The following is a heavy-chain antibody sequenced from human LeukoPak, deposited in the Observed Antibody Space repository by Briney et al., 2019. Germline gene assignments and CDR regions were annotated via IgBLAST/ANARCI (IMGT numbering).Heavy chain of an antibody. CDR3: TTDLGITMIRGVIVY. CDR1: GFGFTNAW. V-gene: IGHV3-15*01. CDR2: IKSKGDGETT. J-gene: IGHJ4*02. Sequence: GGPLRLSCAASGFGFTNAWISWVRQAPGEGLGWGGRIKSKGDGETTDYAAPVKGRFTMSRDDAKATLYLQINSLITEDTAVYYCTTDLGITMIRGVIVYWGQGTLVTVSS. D-gene: IGHD3-10*01.